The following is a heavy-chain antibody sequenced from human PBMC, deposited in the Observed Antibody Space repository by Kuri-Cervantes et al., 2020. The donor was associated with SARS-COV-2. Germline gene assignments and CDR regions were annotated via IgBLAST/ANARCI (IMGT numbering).Heavy chain of an antibody. CDR1: GFTFDDYA. D-gene: IGHD3-3*01. CDR3: AKLGILEWLSFDY. J-gene: IGHJ4*02. V-gene: IGHV3-9*03. Sequence: SLKISCAASGFTFDDYAMHWVRQAPGKGLEWVSGISWNSGSIGYADSVKGRFTISRDNSKNTLYLQMNSLRAEDMAVYYCAKLGILEWLSFDYWGQGTLVTVSS. CDR2: ISWNSGSI.